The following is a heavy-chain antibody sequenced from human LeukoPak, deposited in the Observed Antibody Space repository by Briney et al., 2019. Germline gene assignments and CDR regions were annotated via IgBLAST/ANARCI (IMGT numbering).Heavy chain of an antibody. Sequence: GASVKVSCKASGYTFTGYYMHWMRQAPGQGLEWMGWINPNSGGTNYAQKFQGRVTMTRDTSISTAYMELSRLRSDDTAVYYCARACTSCYKLYAFDIWGQGTMVTVSS. V-gene: IGHV1-2*02. CDR3: ARACTSCYKLYAFDI. CDR1: GYTFTGYY. CDR2: INPNSGGT. J-gene: IGHJ3*02. D-gene: IGHD2-2*02.